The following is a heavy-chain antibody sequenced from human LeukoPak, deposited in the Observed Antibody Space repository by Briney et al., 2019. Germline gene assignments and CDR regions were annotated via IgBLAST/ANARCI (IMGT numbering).Heavy chain of an antibody. D-gene: IGHD3-22*01. J-gene: IGHJ4*02. V-gene: IGHV3-30*18. CDR3: AKEITMIVVY. Sequence: GESLRLSCAASGFTFSRYGMHWVRQAPGKGLEWVAVISYDGSKKYYADSVKGRFTISRDNSKNTLYLQINSLRPEDTAVYHCAKEITMIVVYWGQGTLVTVSS. CDR2: ISYDGSKK. CDR1: GFTFSRYG.